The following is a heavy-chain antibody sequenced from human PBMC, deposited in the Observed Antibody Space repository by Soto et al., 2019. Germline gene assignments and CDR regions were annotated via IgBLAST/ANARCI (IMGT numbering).Heavy chain of an antibody. CDR1: GYTFTSYA. CDR3: ARDASSKYCSGGSCYHDAFDI. CDR2: INAGNGNT. D-gene: IGHD2-15*01. Sequence: ASVKVSCKASGYTFTSYAMHWVRQAPGQRLEWMGWINAGNGNTKYSQKFQGRVTITRDTSASTAYMELSSLRSEDTAVYYCARDASSKYCSGGSCYHDAFDIWGQGTMVTVSS. J-gene: IGHJ3*02. V-gene: IGHV1-3*01.